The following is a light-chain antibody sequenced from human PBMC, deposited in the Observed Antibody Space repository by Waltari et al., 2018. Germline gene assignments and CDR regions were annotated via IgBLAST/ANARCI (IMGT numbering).Light chain of an antibody. CDR3: AAWDDSLNGVI. Sequence: QSVLPQPPSASGTPGQRVTISCSGRSSNIGSNAVTWYHQSPGAAPKLLIYTNDQRPAGVPDRFSGSKSGTSASLAISGLQSEDEADYYCAAWDDSLNGVIFGGGTKLTVL. J-gene: IGLJ2*01. CDR1: SSNIGSNA. V-gene: IGLV1-44*01. CDR2: TND.